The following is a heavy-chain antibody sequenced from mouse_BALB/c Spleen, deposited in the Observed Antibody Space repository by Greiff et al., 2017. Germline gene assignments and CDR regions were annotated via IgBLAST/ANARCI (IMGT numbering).Heavy chain of an antibody. CDR3: AREGVTMITTFDY. CDR2: IYPGDGDT. CDR1: GYAFSSYW. Sequence: QVQLQQSGAELVRPGSSVKISCKASGYAFSSYWMNWVKQRPGQGLEWIGQIYPGDGDTNYNGKFKGKATLTADKSSSTAYMQLSSLTSEDSAVYFCAREGVTMITTFDYWGQGTTLTVSS. J-gene: IGHJ2*01. V-gene: IGHV1-80*01. D-gene: IGHD2-4*01.